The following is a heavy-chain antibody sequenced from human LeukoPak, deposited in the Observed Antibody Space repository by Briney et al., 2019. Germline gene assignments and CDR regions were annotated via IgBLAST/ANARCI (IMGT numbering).Heavy chain of an antibody. CDR1: GYSISSGYY. Sequence: PSETLSLTCTVSGYSISSGYYWGWIRQPPGKGLEWIGSIYHSGSTYYNPSLKSRVTISVDTSKNQFSLKLSSVTAADTAVYYCAEWLSLAYWGQGTLVTVSS. CDR3: AEWLSLAY. V-gene: IGHV4-38-2*02. D-gene: IGHD3-3*01. J-gene: IGHJ4*02. CDR2: IYHSGST.